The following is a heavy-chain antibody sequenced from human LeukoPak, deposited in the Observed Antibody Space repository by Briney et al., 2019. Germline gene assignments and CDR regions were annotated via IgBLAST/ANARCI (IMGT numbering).Heavy chain of an antibody. CDR2: INPNSGGT. Sequence: ASVEVSCKASGYTFTGYYMHWVRQAPGQGLEWMGWINPNSGGTNYAQKFQGRVTMTRDTSISTAYMELSRLRSDDTAVYYCARYDSGYDYRGIDYWGQGTLVTVSS. CDR3: ARYDSGYDYRGIDY. CDR1: GYTFTGYY. J-gene: IGHJ4*02. V-gene: IGHV1-2*02. D-gene: IGHD5-12*01.